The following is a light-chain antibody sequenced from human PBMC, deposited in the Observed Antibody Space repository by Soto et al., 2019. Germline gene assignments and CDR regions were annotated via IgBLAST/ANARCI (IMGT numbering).Light chain of an antibody. Sequence: DIQLTQSPSFLSASVRDRVTITCRASQGISSYLAWFQQKPGRAPNLLIYGASTLQSGVPSRFSGSGSGTDFTLTISNLQPEDFATYYCQQLNAYPLTFGQGTRLEI. CDR2: GAS. CDR3: QQLNAYPLT. V-gene: IGKV1-9*01. J-gene: IGKJ5*01. CDR1: QGISSY.